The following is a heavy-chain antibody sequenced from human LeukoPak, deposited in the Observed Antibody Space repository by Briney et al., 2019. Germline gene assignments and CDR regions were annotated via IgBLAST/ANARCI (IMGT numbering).Heavy chain of an antibody. Sequence: PGGSLRLSCAASGFTFSNYWMHWVRQAPGKGLVWVSRINPDGSNTNYADSVKGRFTISRDNSKNALYLQMNSLRAEDTAVYYCAKGAGRQLAQIGALHYYYYYMDVWGKGTTVTVSS. D-gene: IGHD6-6*01. CDR1: GFTFSNYW. CDR2: INPDGSNT. CDR3: AKGAGRQLAQIGALHYYYYYMDV. J-gene: IGHJ6*03. V-gene: IGHV3-74*01.